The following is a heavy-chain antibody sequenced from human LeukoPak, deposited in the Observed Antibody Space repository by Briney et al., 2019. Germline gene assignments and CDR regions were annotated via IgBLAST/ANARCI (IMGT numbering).Heavy chain of an antibody. V-gene: IGHV3-64*02. CDR3: ARNGCPKGVCLDS. Sequence: GGSLRLSCAASGFSISDHGMHWVRQAPGKGLEYVSAISSDGVGGGKHYADSAKGRFTISRDNSRNTLYLQMGSLTTEDMAVYYCARNGCPKGVCLDSWGHGTLVSVSS. CDR2: ISSDGVGGGK. J-gene: IGHJ5*01. D-gene: IGHD2-8*01. CDR1: GFSISDHG.